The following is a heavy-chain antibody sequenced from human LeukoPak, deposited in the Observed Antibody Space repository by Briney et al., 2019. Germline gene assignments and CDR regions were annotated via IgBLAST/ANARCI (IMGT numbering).Heavy chain of an antibody. CDR3: AKDHGIVATIRVTGLYFDY. Sequence: PGGSLRLSCTASGFTFGDYAMTWVRQAPGKGLEWVAFIRYDGSNKYYADSVKGRFTISRDNSKNTLYLQMNSLRAEDTAVYYCAKDHGIVATIRVTGLYFDYWGQGTLVTVSS. D-gene: IGHD5-12*01. CDR1: GFTFGDYA. CDR2: IRYDGSNK. J-gene: IGHJ4*02. V-gene: IGHV3-30*02.